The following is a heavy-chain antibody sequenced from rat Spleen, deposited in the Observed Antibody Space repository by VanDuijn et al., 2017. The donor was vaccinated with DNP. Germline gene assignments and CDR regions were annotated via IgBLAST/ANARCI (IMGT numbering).Heavy chain of an antibody. V-gene: IGHV4-2*01. CDR2: VNKDSSTI. Sequence: EVKLVESGGGLVQPGRSLKLSCAASGFNFNDYWMGWFRQAPGKGLEWIGQVNKDSSTITYTPPLKEKITISRDNVQNTLYLQMSKLGSEDTAIYYCAKGPNYGGWSDYFDYWGQGVMVTVSS. CDR3: AKGPNYGGWSDYFDY. CDR1: GFNFNDYW. D-gene: IGHD1-11*01. J-gene: IGHJ2*01.